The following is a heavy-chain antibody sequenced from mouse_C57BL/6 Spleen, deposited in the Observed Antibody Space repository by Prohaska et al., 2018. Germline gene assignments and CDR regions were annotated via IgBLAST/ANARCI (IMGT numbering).Heavy chain of an antibody. CDR2: INTYSGVP. CDR1: GYTFTTYG. J-gene: IGHJ1*03. D-gene: IGHD1-1*01. Sequence: QIQLVQSGPELKKPGETVKISCKASGYTFTTYGMSWVKQAPGKGLKWMGWINTYSGVPRYADDFKGRFAFSLETSASTAYLQINNLKNEDTATYFCAPITTVVSWYFDVWGTGTTVTVSS. CDR3: APITTVVSWYFDV. V-gene: IGHV9-3*01.